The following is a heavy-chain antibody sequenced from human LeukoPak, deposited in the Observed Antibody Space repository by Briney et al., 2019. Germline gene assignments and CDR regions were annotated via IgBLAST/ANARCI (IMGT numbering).Heavy chain of an antibody. CDR3: ARAGMITFGGVIVLYNWFDP. D-gene: IGHD3-16*02. CDR2: IYHSGST. Sequence: SETLSLTCTVSGYSISSGYYWGWIRQPPGKGLEWIGSIYHSGSTYYNPSLKSRVTISVDTSKNQFSLKLSSVTAADTAVYYCARAGMITFGGVIVLYNWFDPWGQGTLVTVSS. CDR1: GYSISSGYY. J-gene: IGHJ5*02. V-gene: IGHV4-38-2*02.